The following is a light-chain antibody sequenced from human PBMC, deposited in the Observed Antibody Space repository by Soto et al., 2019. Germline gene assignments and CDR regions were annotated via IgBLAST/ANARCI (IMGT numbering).Light chain of an antibody. Sequence: AIRMTQSQSSLSAFTGDRVTITCRARQGISSYLAWYQQKPGKAPKLLIYAAATLQSGVPSRFSGSGSGTRFTLTISSLQSEDFATYYCQQYYSYPLPVGGGTKVEIK. CDR2: AAA. CDR1: QGISSY. J-gene: IGKJ4*01. V-gene: IGKV1-8*01. CDR3: QQYYSYPLP.